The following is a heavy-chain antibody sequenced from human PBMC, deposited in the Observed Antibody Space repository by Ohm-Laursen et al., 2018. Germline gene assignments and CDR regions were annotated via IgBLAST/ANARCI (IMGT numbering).Heavy chain of an antibody. CDR3: ARGQPIDF. J-gene: IGHJ4*02. V-gene: IGHV1-46*01. CDR1: GYTFTNYY. CDR2: INTGGGST. Sequence: ASVKVSFKASGYTFTNYYMHWVRQAPGQGLEWMGIINTGGGSTSHAQKFQGRLTMTRDTSTSTVYMELSSLRSEDTAMYYCARGQPIDFWGQGTLVAVSS.